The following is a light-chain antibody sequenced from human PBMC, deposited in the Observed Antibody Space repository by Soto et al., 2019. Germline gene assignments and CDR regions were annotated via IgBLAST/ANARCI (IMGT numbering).Light chain of an antibody. J-gene: IGLJ3*02. V-gene: IGLV2-14*01. CDR1: SSDVGGYNY. CDR3: SSYTSSSTRV. Sequence: QSALTQPASVSGSPGQSITLSCTGTSSDVGGYNYVSWYQQHPGKAPKLMIYKVSNRPSGVSNRFSGSKSGNTASLTISGLQAEDEADYYCSSYTSSSTRVFGGGTKLTVL. CDR2: KVS.